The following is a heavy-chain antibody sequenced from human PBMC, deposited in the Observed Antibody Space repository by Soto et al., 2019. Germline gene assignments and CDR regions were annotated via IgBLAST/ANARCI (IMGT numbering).Heavy chain of an antibody. J-gene: IGHJ4*02. Sequence: GGSLRLSCVASGFNFDDSAMNWVRQVPGKGLEWVSGITWNSGHILYADSVKGRFTISRDNAKKSFYLELNSLRPADTALYYCAKGRSSMIVVVMDYWGQGTPVTVSS. V-gene: IGHV3-9*01. D-gene: IGHD3-22*01. CDR3: AKGRSSMIVVVMDY. CDR1: GFNFDDSA. CDR2: ITWNSGHI.